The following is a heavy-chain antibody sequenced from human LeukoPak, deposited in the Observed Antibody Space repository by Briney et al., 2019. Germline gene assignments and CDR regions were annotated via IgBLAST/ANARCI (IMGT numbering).Heavy chain of an antibody. Sequence: SETLSLTCAVYGGSFSGYYWSWIRQPPGKGLEWIGEINHSGSTNYNPSLKIRVTISVDTSKNQFSLKLSSVTAADTAVYYCARGTRIAVAHWYFDLWGRGTLVTVSS. V-gene: IGHV4-34*01. D-gene: IGHD6-19*01. CDR1: GGSFSGYY. CDR2: INHSGST. J-gene: IGHJ2*01. CDR3: ARGTRIAVAHWYFDL.